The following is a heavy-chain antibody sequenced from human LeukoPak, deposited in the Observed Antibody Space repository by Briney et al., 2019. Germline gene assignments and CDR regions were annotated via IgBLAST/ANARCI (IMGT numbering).Heavy chain of an antibody. J-gene: IGHJ6*02. V-gene: IGHV4-38-2*02. CDR3: AREIRYYYESSGYSYGMDV. CDR2: IYHSGST. Sequence: SETLSLTCAVSGYSISSGYYWGWIRQPPGKGLEWIGSIYHSGSTYYNPSLKSRVTISVDTSKNQFSLKLSSVTAADTAVYYCAREIRYYYESSGYSYGMDVWGQGTTVTVSS. D-gene: IGHD3-22*01. CDR1: GYSISSGYY.